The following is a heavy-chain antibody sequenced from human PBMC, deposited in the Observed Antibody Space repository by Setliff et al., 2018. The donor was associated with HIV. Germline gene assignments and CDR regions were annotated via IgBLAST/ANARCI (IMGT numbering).Heavy chain of an antibody. CDR2: IYYNGNT. CDR1: GGSIRSREYY. V-gene: IGHV4-31*03. CDR3: ARDQGGYFDF. Sequence: SETLSLTCTVSGGSIRSREYYWSWIRQHPGKGLEWIGYIYYNGNTEYSPSLKSRLTLSVETSKNQFSLKLTSVTAADTAVFYCARDQGGYFDFWGQGTLVTVSS. J-gene: IGHJ4*02. D-gene: IGHD3-16*01.